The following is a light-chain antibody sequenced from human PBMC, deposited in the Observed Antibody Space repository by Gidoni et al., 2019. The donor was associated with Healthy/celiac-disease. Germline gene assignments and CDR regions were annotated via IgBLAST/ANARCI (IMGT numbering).Light chain of an antibody. CDR3: QQRSNWPPLT. J-gene: IGKJ4*01. CDR1: QSASSY. CDR2: DAS. V-gene: IGKV3-11*01. Sequence: EIVLTQSPATLSLSPGERATLSCRASQSASSYLALNQQKPGQAPRLLIYDASNRATGIPARFSGSGSGTDFTLTISSLEPEDFAVYYCQQRSNWPPLTFGGGTKVEIK.